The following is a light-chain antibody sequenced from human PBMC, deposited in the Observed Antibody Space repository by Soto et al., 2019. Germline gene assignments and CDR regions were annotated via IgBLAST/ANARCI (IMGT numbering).Light chain of an antibody. CDR1: TSDVGSSNY. V-gene: IGLV2-14*01. CDR3: SSCTISATGVV. Sequence: QYALTQPASGSGSPGQSITISCTATTSDVGSSNYVSWYQQHPGKAPKLMIYDVTNRLSGVSDRFSGSKSGDTASLTISGLQAEDEADYYCSSCTISATGVVFGTGTKLTVL. J-gene: IGLJ1*01. CDR2: DVT.